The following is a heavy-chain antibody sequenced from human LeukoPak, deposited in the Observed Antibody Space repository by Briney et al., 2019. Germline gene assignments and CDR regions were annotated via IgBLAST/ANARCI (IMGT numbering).Heavy chain of an antibody. D-gene: IGHD3-9*01. Sequence: PSETLSLTCAVSGGSISGTNWWSWVRQPPGKGLEWIGEIYHSGSTNYNPSLKSRVTISVDTSKNQFSLKLSSVTAADTAVYYCAREVDDILTGYSQPSFDPWGQGTLVTVSS. CDR2: IYHSGST. CDR1: GGSISGTNW. CDR3: AREVDDILTGYSQPSFDP. J-gene: IGHJ5*02. V-gene: IGHV4-4*02.